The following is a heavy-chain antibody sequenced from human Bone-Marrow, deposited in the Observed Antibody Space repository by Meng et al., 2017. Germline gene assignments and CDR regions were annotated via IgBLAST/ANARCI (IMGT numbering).Heavy chain of an antibody. CDR2: IWYDGSNK. Sequence: GGSLRPSCAASGFTFSSYGMHGVRQAPGKGLEWVAVIWYDGSNKYYADSVKGRFTISRDNSKNTLYLQMNSLRAEDTAVYYCARDRAPLLWFGATDSRHYGMDVWGQGTTVTVSS. CDR3: ARDRAPLLWFGATDSRHYGMDV. V-gene: IGHV3-33*01. CDR1: GFTFSSYG. J-gene: IGHJ6*02. D-gene: IGHD3-10*01.